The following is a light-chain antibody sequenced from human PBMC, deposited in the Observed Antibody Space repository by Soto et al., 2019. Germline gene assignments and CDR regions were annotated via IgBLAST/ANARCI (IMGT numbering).Light chain of an antibody. CDR3: CSYAGSSTFYV. V-gene: IGLV2-23*01. CDR1: SSDVGSYNL. Sequence: QSVLTQPASVSGSPGQSITISCTGTSSDVGSYNLVSWYQQHPGKAPKVMIYEGSKRPSGVSSRFSGSKSGNTASLTISGLQAEDEADYYCCSYAGSSTFYVFGTGTKITVL. J-gene: IGLJ1*01. CDR2: EGS.